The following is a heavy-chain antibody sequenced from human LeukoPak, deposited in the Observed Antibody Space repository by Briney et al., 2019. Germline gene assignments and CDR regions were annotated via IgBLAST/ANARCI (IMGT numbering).Heavy chain of an antibody. D-gene: IGHD1-26*01. CDR3: ARGDGSPLDS. J-gene: IGHJ4*02. CDR2: IYYSGNT. V-gene: IGHV4-30-4*08. Sequence: SETLSLTCTVSGGSISSGDYYWSWIRQPPGKGLEWIGYIYYSGNTYHNPSLKSRVTISVDRSKNQFSLKLSSVTAADTAVYYCARGDGSPLDSWGQGTLVTVSS. CDR1: GGSISSGDYY.